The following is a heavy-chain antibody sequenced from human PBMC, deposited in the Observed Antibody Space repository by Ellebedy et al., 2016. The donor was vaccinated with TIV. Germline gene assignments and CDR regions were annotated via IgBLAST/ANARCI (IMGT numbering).Heavy chain of an antibody. CDR1: GFTFSNYS. CDR3: ASRLRFLEWAPYMDV. V-gene: IGHV3-48*04. D-gene: IGHD3-3*01. J-gene: IGHJ6*03. CDR2: ISSSSSTI. Sequence: GESLKISXAASGFTFSNYSMNWVRQAPGKGLEWVSYISSSSSTIYYADSVKGRFTISRDNAKNSLYLQMNSLRAEDTAVYYCASRLRFLEWAPYMDVWGKGTTVTVSS.